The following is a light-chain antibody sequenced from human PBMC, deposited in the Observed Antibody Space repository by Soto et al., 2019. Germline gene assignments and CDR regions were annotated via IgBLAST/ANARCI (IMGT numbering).Light chain of an antibody. CDR2: GSA. CDR1: QTVSSSY. CDR3: QQYGSSLWT. V-gene: IGKV3-20*01. Sequence: EIVLTQSPGTLSLSPGERATLSCRASQTVSSSYLAWYQQKPGQAPRLLIYGSASRATDIPARFSGSGSGTDFTLTISRLEPEEFAVYYCQQYGSSLWTFGQGTKLEI. J-gene: IGKJ1*01.